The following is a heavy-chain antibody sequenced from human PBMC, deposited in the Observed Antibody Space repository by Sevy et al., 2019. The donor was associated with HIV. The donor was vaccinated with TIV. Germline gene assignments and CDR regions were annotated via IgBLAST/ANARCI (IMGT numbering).Heavy chain of an antibody. J-gene: IGHJ4*02. D-gene: IGHD2-2*01. CDR2: IWYDGSNK. Sequence: GGSLRLSCAASGFTFSSYGMHWVRHAPGKGLEWVAVIWYDGSNKYYADSVKGRFTISRDNSKNTLYLQMNSLRAEDTAVYYCARDIREYCSSTSCYALEYWGQGTLVTVSS. CDR3: ARDIREYCSSTSCYALEY. V-gene: IGHV3-33*01. CDR1: GFTFSSYG.